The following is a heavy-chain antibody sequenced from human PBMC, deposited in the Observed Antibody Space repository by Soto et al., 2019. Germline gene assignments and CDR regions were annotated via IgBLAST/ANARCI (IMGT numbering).Heavy chain of an antibody. CDR1: GYTFTGYY. CDR3: ARDPRRIAAAGTRGWFDP. J-gene: IGHJ5*02. V-gene: IGHV1-2*04. CDR2: INPNSGGT. Sequence: ASVKVSCKASGYTFTGYYMHWVRQAPGQGLEWMGWINPNSGGTNYAQKFQGWVTMTRDTSISTAYMELSRLRSDDTAVYYCARDPRRIAAAGTRGWFDPWGQGTLVTVSS. D-gene: IGHD6-13*01.